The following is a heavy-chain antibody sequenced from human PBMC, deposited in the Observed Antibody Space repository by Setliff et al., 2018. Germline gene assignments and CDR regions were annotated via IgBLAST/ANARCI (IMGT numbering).Heavy chain of an antibody. Sequence: NPSETLSLTCAVYGGSFSGYYWSWIRQPPGKGLEWIGEINHSGSTNYNPSLKRRVTISVDTSKNQFSLKLSSVTAADTAVYYCARAYSYYYYYMDVWGKGTTVTVSS. J-gene: IGHJ6*03. V-gene: IGHV4-34*01. D-gene: IGHD4-4*01. CDR1: GGSFSGYY. CDR2: INHSGST. CDR3: ARAYSYYYYYMDV.